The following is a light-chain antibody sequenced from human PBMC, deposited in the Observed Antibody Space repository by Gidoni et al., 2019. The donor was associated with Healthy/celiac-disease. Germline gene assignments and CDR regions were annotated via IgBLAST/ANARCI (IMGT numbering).Light chain of an antibody. CDR1: SSDVGGYNY. V-gene: IGLV2-14*01. CDR3: SSYTSSSTLLV. J-gene: IGLJ1*01. Sequence: QSALTQPASVSGSPGQSITISCTGTSSDVGGYNYVPWYQQHPGKAPKLMIYDVSNRPAGVSNRFSGSKSGNTASLTISGLQAEDEADYYCSSYTSSSTLLVFGTGTKVTVL. CDR2: DVS.